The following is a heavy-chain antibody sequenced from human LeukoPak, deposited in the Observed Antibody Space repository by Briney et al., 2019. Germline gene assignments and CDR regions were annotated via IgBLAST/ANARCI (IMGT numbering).Heavy chain of an antibody. Sequence: ASVKVSCKASGYTFTGYHMHWVRQAPGQGLEWMGWINPNSGGTNYARKFQGRVTMTRDTSISTAYMELSSLRSEDTAVYYCARGPESHYYGSGSYQGDGFDPWGQGTLVTVSS. CDR1: GYTFTGYH. CDR2: INPNSGGT. D-gene: IGHD3-10*01. J-gene: IGHJ5*02. V-gene: IGHV1-2*02. CDR3: ARGPESHYYGSGSYQGDGFDP.